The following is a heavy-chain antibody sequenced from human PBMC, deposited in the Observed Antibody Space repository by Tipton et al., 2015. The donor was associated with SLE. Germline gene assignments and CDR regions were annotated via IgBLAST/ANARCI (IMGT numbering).Heavy chain of an antibody. D-gene: IGHD5-18*01. CDR2: IYYSGST. CDR1: GDSISRSSYY. CDR3: AQSAYTYGSFNY. V-gene: IGHV4-39*01. J-gene: IGHJ4*02. Sequence: TLSLTCTVSGDSISRSSYYWGWIRQPPGKGLEWIGSIYYSGSTYYNPSLKSRVTISVDTSKNQFSLKVSPVTAADTAVYYCAQSAYTYGSFNYWGQGTLVTVSS.